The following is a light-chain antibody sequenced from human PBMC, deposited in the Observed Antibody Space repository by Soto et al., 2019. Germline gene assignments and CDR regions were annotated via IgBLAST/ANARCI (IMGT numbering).Light chain of an antibody. Sequence: DIQMTQSPSSLSASVGDRVTITCRASQGISNYLAWYQQKPGKVPKLLIYAASTLQSGVPSRFSGSGSGTNFTLTISSLQPEDVAIYYCKKYNSAPWTFGQGPRVDTK. CDR3: KKYNSAPWT. V-gene: IGKV1-27*01. CDR1: QGISNY. CDR2: AAS. J-gene: IGKJ1*01.